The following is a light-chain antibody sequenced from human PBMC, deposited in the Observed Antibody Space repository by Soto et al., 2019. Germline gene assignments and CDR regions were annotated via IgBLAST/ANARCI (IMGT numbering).Light chain of an antibody. CDR3: QHFGNSHYT. CDR2: STS. Sequence: IVLTQSPATLSLSPGEGATLSCRASQSMFSPYLAWYQQIPGQAPRLLIYSTSTRATGVPDRFSGSGSGTDFTLTIRRLEPGDFAVYYCQHFGNSHYTFGQGTKLEIK. V-gene: IGKV3-20*01. CDR1: QSMFSPY. J-gene: IGKJ2*01.